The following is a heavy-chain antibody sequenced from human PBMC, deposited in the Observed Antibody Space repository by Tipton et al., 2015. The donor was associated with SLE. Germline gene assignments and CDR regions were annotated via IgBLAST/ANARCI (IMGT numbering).Heavy chain of an antibody. CDR2: IYYSGIT. V-gene: IGHV4-39*07. D-gene: IGHD3-10*01. Sequence: TLSLTCAVSGDSISSSGHYWGWIRRPPGKGLESIGYIYYSGITYYNPSLKSRVTMSVDTSKNQFSLKLNSVTAADTAVYYCAKNSGSYYFDDWGQGTLVTVSS. CDR3: AKNSGSYYFDD. J-gene: IGHJ4*02. CDR1: GDSISSSGHY.